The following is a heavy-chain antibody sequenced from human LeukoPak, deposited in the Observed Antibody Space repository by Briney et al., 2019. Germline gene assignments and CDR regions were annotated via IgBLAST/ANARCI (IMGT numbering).Heavy chain of an antibody. V-gene: IGHV4-30-2*06. CDR2: IYHSGST. J-gene: IGHJ3*02. Sequence: PSQTLSLTCTVSGGSISSGGYYWSWIRQSPGKGLEWIGYIYHSGSTYYNPSLKSRVTISVDRSKNQFSLKLSSVTAADTAVYYCASFSTGPPYSSSYAFDIWGQGTMVTVSS. CDR1: GGSISSGGYY. D-gene: IGHD6-6*01. CDR3: ASFSTGPPYSSSYAFDI.